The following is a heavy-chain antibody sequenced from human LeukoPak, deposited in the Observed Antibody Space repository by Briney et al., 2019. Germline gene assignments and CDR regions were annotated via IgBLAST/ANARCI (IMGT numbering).Heavy chain of an antibody. Sequence: SETLSLTCTVSGGSISSGSYFWSWIRQPAGKGLEWIGRIYTSGSTNYNPSLKSRVTISVDTSKNQFSLKLSSVTAADTAVYYCARAGCTNGVCPNWFDPWGQGTLVTVSS. CDR2: IYTSGST. CDR1: GGSISSGSYF. J-gene: IGHJ5*02. D-gene: IGHD2-8*01. CDR3: ARAGCTNGVCPNWFDP. V-gene: IGHV4-61*02.